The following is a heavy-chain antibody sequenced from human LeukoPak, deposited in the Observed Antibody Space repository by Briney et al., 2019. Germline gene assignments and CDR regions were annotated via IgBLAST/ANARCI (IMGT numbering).Heavy chain of an antibody. Sequence: SVKVSCRASGGTFSGYGVCWVRQAPGQGLEWMGGIIPIFGTTNVAPKFQGRVTITADESTGTAYMELSSLRSEDTAVYYCARDSCSGGSCYFYDPFDFWGQGTLVTVSS. CDR2: IIPIFGTT. J-gene: IGHJ4*02. D-gene: IGHD2-15*01. V-gene: IGHV1-69*13. CDR3: ARDSCSGGSCYFYDPFDF. CDR1: GGTFSGYG.